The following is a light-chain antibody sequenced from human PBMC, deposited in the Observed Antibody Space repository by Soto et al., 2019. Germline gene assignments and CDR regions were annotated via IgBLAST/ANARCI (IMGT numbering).Light chain of an antibody. CDR1: QSVRRN. CDR2: AAS. J-gene: IGKJ5*01. V-gene: IGKV3-15*01. CDR3: QQHNEWHPYT. Sequence: EIVVTQSPATLSVSPGERATLSCMAIQSVRRNLAWYQQKPGQAPRLVVYAASTRATGIPDRFSGSVSGTEFTLTISSLQYDDFAVYYCQQHNEWHPYTFGQGTRLEIK.